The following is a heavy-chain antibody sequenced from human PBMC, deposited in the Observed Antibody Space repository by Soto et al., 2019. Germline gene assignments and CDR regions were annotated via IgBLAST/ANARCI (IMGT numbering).Heavy chain of an antibody. V-gene: IGHV1-69*01. D-gene: IGHD3-16*02. J-gene: IGHJ4*02. CDR1: GGTFSSYA. CDR3: ARSYYDYVWGSYRPPDY. CDR2: IIPIFGTA. Sequence: QVQLVQSGAEVKKPGSSVKVSCKASGGTFSSYAISWVRQAPGQGLEWMGGIIPIFGTANYAQKFQGRVTITAYESTRTAYMELSSLRSEDTAVYYCARSYYDYVWGSYRPPDYWGQGTLVTVSS.